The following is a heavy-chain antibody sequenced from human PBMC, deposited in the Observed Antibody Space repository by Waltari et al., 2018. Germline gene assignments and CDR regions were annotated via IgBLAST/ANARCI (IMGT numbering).Heavy chain of an antibody. Sequence: EVQLVESGGGLVQPGGSLRLSCAVSGFTFSTYSMTWVRQAPGKGLEWVANIKQDGTEKYYVDSVKGRFSISRDNGKNVLYLHMNSLRADDTAVYYCARDEMHRTTWYHFWGQGTQVTVSS. CDR3: ARDEMHRTTWYHF. D-gene: IGHD6-13*01. J-gene: IGHJ4*02. CDR2: IKQDGTEK. CDR1: GFTFSTYS. V-gene: IGHV3-7*04.